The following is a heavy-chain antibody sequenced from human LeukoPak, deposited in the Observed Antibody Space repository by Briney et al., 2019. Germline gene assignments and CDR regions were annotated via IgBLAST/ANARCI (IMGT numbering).Heavy chain of an antibody. CDR3: ARDQWAVDGDDC. CDR1: GGSFSGYY. D-gene: IGHD6-19*01. CDR2: IKQDGSEK. J-gene: IGHJ4*02. V-gene: IGHV3-7*01. Sequence: ETLSLTCAVYGGSFSGYYWSWVRHAPGKGLEWVANIKQDGSEKYYVDSVKGRFTISRDNAKNSLYLQMNSLRVEDTAVYYCARDQWAVDGDDCWGQGTLVTVSS.